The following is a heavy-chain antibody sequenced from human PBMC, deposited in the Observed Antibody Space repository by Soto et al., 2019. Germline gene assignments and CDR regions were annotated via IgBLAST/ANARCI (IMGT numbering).Heavy chain of an antibody. CDR2: ISGSGGST. CDR3: AKIYSGYERWILAAFDI. D-gene: IGHD5-12*01. Sequence: GGSLRLSCAASGFTFSSYAMSWVRQAPGKGLEWVSAISGSGGSTYYADSVKGRFTISRDNSKNTLYLQMNSLRAEDTAVYYCAKIYSGYERWILAAFDIWGQGTMVTVSS. J-gene: IGHJ3*02. CDR1: GFTFSSYA. V-gene: IGHV3-23*01.